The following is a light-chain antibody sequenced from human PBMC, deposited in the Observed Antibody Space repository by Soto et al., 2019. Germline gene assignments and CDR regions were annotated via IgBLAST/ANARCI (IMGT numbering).Light chain of an antibody. Sequence: DIQMTQSPSSLSASVGDRVTIICQASQDITNYLNWYQQKPGKAPKLLIYDASNLETGVPSRFRGSGSGTHFSFTISSLQPEDIATYYCQQFDNVPFTFGQGTRLEMK. CDR2: DAS. CDR3: QQFDNVPFT. J-gene: IGKJ5*01. CDR1: QDITNY. V-gene: IGKV1-33*01.